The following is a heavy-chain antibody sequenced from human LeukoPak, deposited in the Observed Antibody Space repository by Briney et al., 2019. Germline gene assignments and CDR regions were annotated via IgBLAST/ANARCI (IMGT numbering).Heavy chain of an antibody. CDR3: ARDNSGVCGGDCFYYYYYVMDV. V-gene: IGHV1-69*04. CDR2: IIPILGIA. Sequence: SVKVSCKASGGTFSSYAISWVRQAPGQGLEGMGRIIPILGIANYAQKFQGRVTITADKSTSTAYMELSSLRSEDTAVYYCARDNSGVCGGDCFYYYYYVMDVWGQGTTVTVSS. J-gene: IGHJ6*02. D-gene: IGHD2-21*02. CDR1: GGTFSSYA.